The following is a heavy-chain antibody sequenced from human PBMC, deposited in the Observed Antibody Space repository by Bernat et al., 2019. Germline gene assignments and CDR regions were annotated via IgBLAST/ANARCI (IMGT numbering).Heavy chain of an antibody. J-gene: IGHJ6*02. CDR1: GGSISSYY. Sequence: QVQLQESGPGLVKPSETLSLTCTVSGGSISSYYWSWIRQPPGKGLEWIGYIYYSGSTNYNPSLKSRVTISVDTSKNQFSLKLSSVTAADTAVYYCARHTRPLYHYYGMDVWGQGTTVTVSS. V-gene: IGHV4-59*08. CDR3: ARHTRPLYHYYGMDV. CDR2: IYYSGST.